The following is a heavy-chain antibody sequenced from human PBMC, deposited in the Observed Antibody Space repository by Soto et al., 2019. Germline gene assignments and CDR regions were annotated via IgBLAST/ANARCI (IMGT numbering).Heavy chain of an antibody. CDR3: ARDAYDYDSSGYYRYEVFDI. D-gene: IGHD3-22*01. J-gene: IGHJ3*02. CDR2: IKRDGSET. V-gene: IGHV3-7*01. Sequence: GSLRLSCAASGLIFSPYWMSWVRQAPGKGLEWVANIKRDGSETHYVDSVKGRFTISRDNTKKSLYLQMKSLRVEDTAVYYCARDAYDYDSSGYYRYEVFDICGPGTILTV. CDR1: GLIFSPYW.